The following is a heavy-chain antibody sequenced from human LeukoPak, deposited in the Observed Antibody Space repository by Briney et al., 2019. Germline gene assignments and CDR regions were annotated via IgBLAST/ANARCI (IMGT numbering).Heavy chain of an antibody. CDR2: ISYDGSNK. CDR1: GFTFSSYA. Sequence: GGSLRLSCAASGFTFSSYAMHWVRQAPGKGLEWVAVISYDGSNKYYADSVKGRFTISRDNSKNTLYLQMNSLRAEDTAVYYCARGSWYDFWSGYYLPFDYWGQGTLVTVSS. J-gene: IGHJ4*02. CDR3: ARGSWYDFWSGYYLPFDY. V-gene: IGHV3-30-3*01. D-gene: IGHD3-3*01.